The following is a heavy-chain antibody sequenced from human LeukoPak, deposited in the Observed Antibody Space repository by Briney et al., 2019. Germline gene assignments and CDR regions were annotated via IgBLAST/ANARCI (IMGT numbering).Heavy chain of an antibody. D-gene: IGHD2-15*01. CDR1: GFTFSSYA. V-gene: IGHV3-23*01. CDR3: AKGSDIVVVVAATEEYYFDY. J-gene: IGHJ4*02. CDR2: ISGSGGST. Sequence: GGFLRLSCAASGFTFSSYAMSWVRQAPGKGLEWVSAISGSGGSTYYADSVKGRFTISRDNSKNTLYLQMNSLRAEDTAVYYCAKGSDIVVVVAATEEYYFDYWGQGTLVTVSS.